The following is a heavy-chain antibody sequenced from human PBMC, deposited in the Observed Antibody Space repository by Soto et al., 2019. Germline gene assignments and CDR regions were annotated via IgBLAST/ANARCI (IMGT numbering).Heavy chain of an antibody. Sequence: PSETVRLTCAVEDGSFSGYHWSWIRQPPGKGLEWIGEINHSGSTNYNPSLKSRVTISVDTSKNQFSLKLSSVTAADTAVYYCARLWFDPWGRGTLVTVSS. J-gene: IGHJ5*02. CDR3: ARLWFDP. CDR2: INHSGST. V-gene: IGHV4-34*01. CDR1: DGSFSGYH.